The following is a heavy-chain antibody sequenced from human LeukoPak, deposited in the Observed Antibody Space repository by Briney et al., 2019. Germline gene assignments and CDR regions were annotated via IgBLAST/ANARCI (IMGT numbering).Heavy chain of an antibody. CDR3: ARDKAATIKGFDY. D-gene: IGHD5-12*01. CDR2: INHSGST. V-gene: IGHV4-34*01. J-gene: IGHJ4*02. CDR1: GGSISGYY. Sequence: PSETLSLTCAVYGGSISGYYWSWIRQPPGKGLEWIGEINHSGSTNYNPSLKSRVTISVDTSKNQFSLKLSSVTAADTAVYYCARDKAATIKGFDYWGQGTLVTVSS.